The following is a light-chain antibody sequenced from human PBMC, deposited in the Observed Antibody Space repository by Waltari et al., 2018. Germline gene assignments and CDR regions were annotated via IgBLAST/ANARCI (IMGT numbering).Light chain of an antibody. V-gene: IGKV1-39*01. CDR1: LSIGTY. Sequence: DIQMTQSPSSLSASVGDRVNISCRASLSIGTYLNWFQQKAGEAPKLLISAASSLQPGVPSRFSGGGSGTDFTLIIASLQPDDLASYYCQQTYSTPRTFGQGTKLEI. CDR2: AAS. CDR3: QQTYSTPRT. J-gene: IGKJ2*01.